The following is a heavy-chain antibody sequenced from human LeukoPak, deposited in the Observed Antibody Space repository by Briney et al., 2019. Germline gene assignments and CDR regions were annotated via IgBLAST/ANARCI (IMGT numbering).Heavy chain of an antibody. CDR2: IYYSGST. D-gene: IGHD3-3*01. CDR1: GGSISSYY. CDR3: ASMYYDFWTKYYFDY. Sequence: SETLSLTCTVSGGSISSYYWSWIRQPPGKGLEWIGYIYYSGSTNYNPSLKSRVTISVDTSKNQFSLKLSFVTAADTAVYYCASMYYDFWTKYYFDYWGQGTLVTVSS. J-gene: IGHJ4*02. V-gene: IGHV4-59*01.